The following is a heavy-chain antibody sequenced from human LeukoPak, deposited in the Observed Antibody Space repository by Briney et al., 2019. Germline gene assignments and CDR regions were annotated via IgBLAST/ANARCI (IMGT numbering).Heavy chain of an antibody. J-gene: IGHJ1*01. CDR2: IKSDGGT. Sequence: TGGSLRLSCAASEFPFSTYWMHWVRQAPGKGLVCVSRIKSDGGTNYADSVKGRFTISRDNAKKTVSLQMNSLRPEDTGVYYCARAPSEIGGYYPEYFRHWGQGTLVTVSS. V-gene: IGHV3-74*01. CDR3: ARAPSEIGGYYPEYFRH. D-gene: IGHD3-22*01. CDR1: EFPFSTYW.